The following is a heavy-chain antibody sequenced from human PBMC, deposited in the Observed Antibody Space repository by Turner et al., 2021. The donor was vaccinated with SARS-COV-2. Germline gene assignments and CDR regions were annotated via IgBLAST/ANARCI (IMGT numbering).Heavy chain of an antibody. Sequence: QVQLQESGPGLVKPSETLSLTCTVSGGSISSYYWSWIRQPPGKGLEWMGYIYYSGTTNDNPSLKSRVTISIDTSNNQFSLKLSSVTAADTAVYYCARTDGYNYDYWGQGTLVTVSS. CDR2: IYYSGTT. V-gene: IGHV4-59*01. CDR1: GGSISSYY. J-gene: IGHJ4*02. D-gene: IGHD5-12*01. CDR3: ARTDGYNYDY.